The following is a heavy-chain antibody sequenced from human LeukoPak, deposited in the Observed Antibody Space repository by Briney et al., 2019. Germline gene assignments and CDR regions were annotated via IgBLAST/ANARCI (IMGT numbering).Heavy chain of an antibody. V-gene: IGHV3-7*01. CDR2: INEDGSSK. J-gene: IGHJ4*02. D-gene: IGHD2-21*01. Sequence: GGSLRLSCAASGFTFSSYAMSWVRQAPGKGLEWVASINEDGSSKWYVDSVKGRFTVSRDNAENSLHLQLNSLRVDDTAVYYCPRVYSNARDYCGQGTLVTVSS. CDR1: GFTFSSYA. CDR3: PRVYSNARDY.